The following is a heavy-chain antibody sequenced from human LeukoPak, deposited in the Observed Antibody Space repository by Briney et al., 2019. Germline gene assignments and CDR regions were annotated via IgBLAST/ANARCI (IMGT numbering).Heavy chain of an antibody. CDR1: GFTVSDYY. D-gene: IGHD4-17*01. Sequence: GGSLRLSCAASGFTVSDYYMTWIRQAPGRGLEWISCITGRTSNTNYADSVKGRFTISRDNARNSLYLQMNSLRVEDTAVYYCARGNYGEDYWGQGALVTVTS. CDR2: ITGRTSNT. CDR3: ARGNYGEDY. V-gene: IGHV3-11*05. J-gene: IGHJ4*02.